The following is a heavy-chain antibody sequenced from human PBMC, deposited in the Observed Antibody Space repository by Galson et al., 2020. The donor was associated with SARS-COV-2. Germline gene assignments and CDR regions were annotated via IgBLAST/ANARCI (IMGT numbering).Heavy chain of an antibody. CDR2: ISYDGSNK. CDR3: ARGCGGDCYWFDY. CDR1: GFTFSSYA. D-gene: IGHD2-21*01. Sequence: GGSLRLSCAASGFTFSSYAMHWVRQAPGKGLEWVAVISYDGSNKYYADSVKGRFTISRDNSKNTLYLQMNSLRAEDTAVYYCARGCGGDCYWFDYWGQGTLVTVSS. V-gene: IGHV3-30*04. J-gene: IGHJ4*02.